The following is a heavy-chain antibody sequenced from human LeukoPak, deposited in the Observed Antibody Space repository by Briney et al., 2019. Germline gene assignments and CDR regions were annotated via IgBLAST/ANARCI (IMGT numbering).Heavy chain of an antibody. Sequence: ASVKVSCKASGYTFTSYGISWVRQAPGQGLEWMGWISAYNGNTNYAQKFRGRVTITADESTSTAYVELSSLRSEDTAVYYCARGGDIVVVPAAIQAPWYWGQGTLVTVSS. CDR2: ISAYNGNT. CDR1: GYTFTSYG. J-gene: IGHJ4*02. CDR3: ARGGDIVVVPAAIQAPWY. D-gene: IGHD2-2*02. V-gene: IGHV1-18*01.